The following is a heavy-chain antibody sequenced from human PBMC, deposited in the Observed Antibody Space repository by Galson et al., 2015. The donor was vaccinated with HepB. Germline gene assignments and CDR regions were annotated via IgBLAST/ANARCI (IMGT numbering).Heavy chain of an antibody. Sequence: SLRLSCAASGFTFSTYSMNWVRQAPGKGLEWVSYISSSGSTIYYADSVKGRFTVSRDNAENSLYLQMNSLRDEDTAVYYCARDCECYYYYGMDVWGQGTTVTVSS. CDR2: ISSSGSTI. J-gene: IGHJ6*02. D-gene: IGHD2-21*01. V-gene: IGHV3-48*02. CDR3: ARDCECYYYYGMDV. CDR1: GFTFSTYS.